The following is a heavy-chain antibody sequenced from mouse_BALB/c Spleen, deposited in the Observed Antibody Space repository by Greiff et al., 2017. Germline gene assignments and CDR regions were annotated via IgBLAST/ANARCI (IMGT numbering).Heavy chain of an antibody. Sequence: EVKVVESGGGLVQPGGSRKLSCAASGFTFSSFGMHWVRQAPEKGLEWVAYISSGSSTIYYADTVKGRFTISRDNPKNTLFLQMTSLRSEDTAMYYCAREGTRYFDYGGQGTTLTVSS. D-gene: IGHD3-3*01. CDR2: ISSGSSTI. CDR3: AREGTRYFDY. J-gene: IGHJ2*01. V-gene: IGHV5-17*02. CDR1: GFTFSSFG.